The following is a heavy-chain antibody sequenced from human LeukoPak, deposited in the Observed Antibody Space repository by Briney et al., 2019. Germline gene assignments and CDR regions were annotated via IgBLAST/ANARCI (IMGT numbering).Heavy chain of an antibody. J-gene: IGHJ4*02. Sequence: GGSLRLSCAASGFTFSSYAMSWVRQAPGKGLEWVSTISGSGDITYYADSVKGRFTISRDNSKNTLHLQMNSLRAEDTAVYYCAKGDSTWYWYFDYWGQGTLVTVSS. CDR2: ISGSGDIT. D-gene: IGHD6-13*01. V-gene: IGHV3-23*01. CDR3: AKGDSTWYWYFDY. CDR1: GFTFSSYA.